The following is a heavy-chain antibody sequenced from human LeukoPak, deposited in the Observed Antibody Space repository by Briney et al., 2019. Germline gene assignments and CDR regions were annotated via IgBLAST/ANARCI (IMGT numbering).Heavy chain of an antibody. V-gene: IGHV3-9*01. CDR3: AKLPFGAGIDN. CDR2: ISWNSGSI. Sequence: PGGSLRLSCAASGFTFDDYAMHWVRQAPGKGLEWVSGISWNSGSIGYADSVKGRFTISRDNAKNSLYLQMNSLRAEDTALYYCAKLPFGAGIDNWGQETLVTVSS. CDR1: GFTFDDYA. D-gene: IGHD6-13*01. J-gene: IGHJ4*02.